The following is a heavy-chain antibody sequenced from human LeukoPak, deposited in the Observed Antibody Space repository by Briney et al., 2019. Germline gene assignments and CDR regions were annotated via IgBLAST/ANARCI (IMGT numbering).Heavy chain of an antibody. CDR3: ARDRDSYGLVDY. J-gene: IGHJ4*02. CDR2: INPNSGGT. CDR1: GYTFTGYY. V-gene: IGHV1-2*02. Sequence: ASAKVSCKASGYTFTGYYMHWVRQAPGQGLEWMGWINPNSGGTNYAQKFQGRVTMTRDTSISTAYMELSRLRSDDTAVYYCARDRDSYGLVDYWGQGTLVTVSS. D-gene: IGHD5-18*01.